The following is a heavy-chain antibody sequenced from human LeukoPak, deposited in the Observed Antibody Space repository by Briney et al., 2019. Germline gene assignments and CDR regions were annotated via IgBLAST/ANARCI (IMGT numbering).Heavy chain of an antibody. CDR3: ARGRSMITFGGVIVTAYFDY. V-gene: IGHV4-34*01. CDR1: GGSFSGYY. CDR2: INHSGST. Sequence: EASETLSLTCAVYGGSFSGYYWSWVRQPPGKGLEWVGGINHSGSTNYNPSLKSRVTISVDTSKNQFSLKLSSVTAADTAVYYCARGRSMITFGGVIVTAYFDYWGQGTLVTVSS. D-gene: IGHD3-16*02. J-gene: IGHJ4*02.